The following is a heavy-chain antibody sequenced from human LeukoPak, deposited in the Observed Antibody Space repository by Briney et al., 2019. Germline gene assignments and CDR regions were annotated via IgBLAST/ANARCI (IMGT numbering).Heavy chain of an antibody. CDR1: GFTFSSYS. CDR3: ARGGNYYGSYFDS. Sequence: GGSLRLSCAASGFTFSSYSMNWVRQAPGKGLEWVPSISIGSSYKYYADSVKGRFTISRDDAKNSLYLQINRLRAEDTAVYYCARGGNYYGSYFDSWGQGTLVTVSS. V-gene: IGHV3-21*01. D-gene: IGHD1-26*01. J-gene: IGHJ4*02. CDR2: ISIGSSYK.